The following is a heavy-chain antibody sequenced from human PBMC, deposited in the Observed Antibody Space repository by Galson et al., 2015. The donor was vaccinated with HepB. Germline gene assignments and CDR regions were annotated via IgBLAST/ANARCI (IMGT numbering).Heavy chain of an antibody. V-gene: IGHV1-69*13. J-gene: IGHJ5*02. CDR2: IIPIFGTA. CDR1: GGTFSSYA. Sequence: VKVSCKASGGTFSSYAISWVRQAPGQGLEWMGGIIPIFGTANYAQKFQGRVTITADESTSTAYMELSSLRSEDTAVYYCARGGCSSTSCYRNWFDPWGQGTLVTVSS. CDR3: ARGGCSSTSCYRNWFDP. D-gene: IGHD2-2*01.